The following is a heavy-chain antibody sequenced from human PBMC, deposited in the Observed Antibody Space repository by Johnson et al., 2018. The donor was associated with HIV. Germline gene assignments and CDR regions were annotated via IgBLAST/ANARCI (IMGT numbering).Heavy chain of an antibody. CDR1: GFTFSTYG. D-gene: IGHD2-21*01. Sequence: QVLLVESGGGVVQPGRSLRLSCAASGFTFSTYGMHWVRQAPGKGLEWVAVISYDGSNKYYADSVKGRFTISRDNSKNTLYLQMNSLRAEDTAVYYCARERRAGVKGAFDIWGQGTMVTVSS. V-gene: IGHV3-30*19. J-gene: IGHJ3*02. CDR3: ARERRAGVKGAFDI. CDR2: ISYDGSNK.